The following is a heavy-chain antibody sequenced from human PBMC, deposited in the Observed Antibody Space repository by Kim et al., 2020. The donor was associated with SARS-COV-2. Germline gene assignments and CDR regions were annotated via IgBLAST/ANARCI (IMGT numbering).Heavy chain of an antibody. CDR2: IKQDGSEK. J-gene: IGHJ4*02. D-gene: IGHD6-19*01. CDR3: ASYWQWLVEPRPFDY. Sequence: GGSLRLSCAASGFTFSSYWMSWVRQAPGKGLEWVANIKQDGSEKYYVDSVKGRFTISRDNAKNSLYLQMNSLRAEDTAVYYCASYWQWLVEPRPFDYWGQGTLVTVSS. CDR1: GFTFSSYW. V-gene: IGHV3-7*01.